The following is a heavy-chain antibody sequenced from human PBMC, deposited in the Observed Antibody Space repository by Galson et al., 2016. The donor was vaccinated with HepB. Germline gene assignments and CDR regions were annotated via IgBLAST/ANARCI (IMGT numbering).Heavy chain of an antibody. CDR2: INARGDST. CDR3: ARDPTFDTGSSVSDC. CDR1: GYSFTSYM. D-gene: IGHD2-15*01. Sequence: SVKVSCKEIGYSFTSYMMHWVRQAPGQGLEWMGVINARGDSTTYAQKFHGRMTMTRDTSARTYYMDLSSLTFEDTAVYFCARDPTFDTGSSVSDCWGQGTLVVVSS. J-gene: IGHJ4*02. V-gene: IGHV1-46*01.